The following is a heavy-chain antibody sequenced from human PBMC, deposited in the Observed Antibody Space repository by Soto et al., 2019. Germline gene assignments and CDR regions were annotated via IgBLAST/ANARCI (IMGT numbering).Heavy chain of an antibody. J-gene: IGHJ4*02. Sequence: QVQLVESGGGVVQPGRSLRLSCAASGFTFSRHTMHWVRQAPGKGLEWVAAISDDGSNTYYADSVKGRFTISRDNSKNTIYLQMNSLSSEDTAVHHCAREVDYDVWSGFNTHPYYFDDWGQGTLVTVSS. V-gene: IGHV3-30-3*01. D-gene: IGHD3-3*01. CDR3: AREVDYDVWSGFNTHPYYFDD. CDR2: ISDDGSNT. CDR1: GFTFSRHT.